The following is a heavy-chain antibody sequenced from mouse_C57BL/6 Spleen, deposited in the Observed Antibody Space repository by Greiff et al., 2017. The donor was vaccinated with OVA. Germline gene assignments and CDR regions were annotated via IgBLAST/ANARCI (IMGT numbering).Heavy chain of an antibody. Sequence: VQLQQSGAELVRPGASVTLSCKASGYTFTDYEMHWVKQTPVHGLEWIGAIDPETGGTAYNQKFKGKAILTADKSSSTAYMELRSLTSEDSAVYFCASYYYGSREPVDYWGQGTSVTVSS. CDR3: ASYYYGSREPVDY. CDR2: IDPETGGT. CDR1: GYTFTDYE. V-gene: IGHV1-15*01. D-gene: IGHD1-1*01. J-gene: IGHJ4*01.